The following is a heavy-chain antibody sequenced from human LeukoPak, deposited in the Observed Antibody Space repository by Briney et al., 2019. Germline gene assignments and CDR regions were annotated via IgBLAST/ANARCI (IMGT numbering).Heavy chain of an antibody. CDR2: IIPIFGTA. CDR3: ARNFDSTTVTNNDY. V-gene: IGHV1-69*13. Sequence: SVKVSCKASGGTFSSYAISWVRQAPGQGLEWMGGIIPIFGTANYAQKFQGRVTITADESTSTAYMELRSLRSDDTAVYYCARNFDSTTVTNNDYWGQGTLVTVSS. J-gene: IGHJ4*02. D-gene: IGHD4-17*01. CDR1: GGTFSSYA.